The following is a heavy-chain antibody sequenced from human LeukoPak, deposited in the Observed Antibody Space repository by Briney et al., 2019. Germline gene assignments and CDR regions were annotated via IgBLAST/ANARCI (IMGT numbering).Heavy chain of an antibody. J-gene: IGHJ4*02. Sequence: GGSLRLSCAASGFIDSSNYMSWVRQAPGKGLEWVSVISSGGNTYYADSVKGRFTISRDISKNTLYLQMNGLRAEDTAVYYCAREVRGYYFDYWGQGTLVTVSS. CDR1: GFIDSSNY. V-gene: IGHV3-53*01. CDR3: AREVRGYYFDY. D-gene: IGHD3-22*01. CDR2: ISSGGNT.